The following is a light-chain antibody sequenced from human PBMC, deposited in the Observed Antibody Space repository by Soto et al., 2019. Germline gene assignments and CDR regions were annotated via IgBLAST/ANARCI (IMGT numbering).Light chain of an antibody. J-gene: IGKJ1*01. CDR3: QQYNSYWT. CDR1: QSISSW. Sequence: DIQMTQSPSTLSASVGDRVTITCRASQSISSWLAWYQQKPGKAPKLLLYKASSLDSGVPSRFSGSGSGTEFTLTISNLQPDDFATYYCQQYNSYWTFGQGTKVEIK. CDR2: KAS. V-gene: IGKV1-5*03.